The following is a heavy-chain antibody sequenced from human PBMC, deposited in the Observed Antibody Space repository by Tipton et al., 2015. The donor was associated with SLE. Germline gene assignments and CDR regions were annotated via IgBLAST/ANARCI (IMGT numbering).Heavy chain of an antibody. Sequence: QLVQSGAEAKKPGSSVKVSCKASGGTFSIYDISWVRQAHGQGLEWMGWISAYNGITNYAHKLQGRVTMTTEISTSTAYMELRSLRSDDTAVYYCARPKELITIFGVPEGYFDYWGQGTLVTVSS. CDR3: ARPKELITIFGVPEGYFDY. CDR1: GGTFSIYD. J-gene: IGHJ4*02. D-gene: IGHD3-3*01. CDR2: ISAYNGIT. V-gene: IGHV1-18*01.